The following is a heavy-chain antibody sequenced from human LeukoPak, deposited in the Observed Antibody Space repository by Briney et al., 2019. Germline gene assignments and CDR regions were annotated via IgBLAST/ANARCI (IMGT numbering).Heavy chain of an antibody. Sequence: TGGSLRLSCTASGFPLSNFWMHWVRQVPGKGLVWVSRIISDGTTTSYADSVKGRFTISRDNAKNTLYLQMNSLRAEDTAVYYCTGDWRNMAFDYWGQGTLVTVSS. CDR2: IISDGTTT. D-gene: IGHD2/OR15-2a*01. CDR3: TGDWRNMAFDY. V-gene: IGHV3-74*01. CDR1: GFPLSNFW. J-gene: IGHJ4*02.